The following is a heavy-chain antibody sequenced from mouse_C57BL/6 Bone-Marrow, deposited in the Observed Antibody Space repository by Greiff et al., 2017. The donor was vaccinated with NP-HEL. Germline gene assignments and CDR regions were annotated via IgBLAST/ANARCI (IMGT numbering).Heavy chain of an antibody. Sequence: EVQGVESGGGLVQPGGSLSLSCAASGFTFTDYYMSWVRQPPGKALEWLGFIRNKANGYTTESSASVKGRFTISRDNSQSILYLQMNALRAEDSATYYCARLHYYGSSPYWYFDVWGTGTTVTVSS. J-gene: IGHJ1*03. CDR3: ARLHYYGSSPYWYFDV. CDR2: IRNKANGYTT. CDR1: GFTFTDYY. V-gene: IGHV7-3*01. D-gene: IGHD1-1*01.